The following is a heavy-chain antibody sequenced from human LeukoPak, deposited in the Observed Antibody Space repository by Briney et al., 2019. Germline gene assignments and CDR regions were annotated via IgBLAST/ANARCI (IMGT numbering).Heavy chain of an antibody. V-gene: IGHV3-53*01. D-gene: IGHD5-18*01. CDR2: IYGGGST. CDR1: GFSFSNAW. J-gene: IGHJ4*02. CDR3: ARAAAMVRFDY. Sequence: GGSLRLSCVASGFSFSNAWMSWVRQAPGKGLEWVSVIYGGGSTYYADSVKGRFTISRDNSRNMLYLHMNSLRAEDTAVYYCARAAAMVRFDYWGQGTLVTVSS.